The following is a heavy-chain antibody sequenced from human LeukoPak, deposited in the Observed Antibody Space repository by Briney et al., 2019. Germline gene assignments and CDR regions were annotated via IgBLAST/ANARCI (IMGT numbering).Heavy chain of an antibody. Sequence: PSETLSLTCAVSGYSISSGYYWGWIRQPPGKGLEWIGSIYHSGSTYYNPSLKSRVTISVDTSKNQFSLKLSSVTAADTAVYYCARDYSNSAYYYYYYYMDVWGKGTTVTVSS. J-gene: IGHJ6*03. CDR2: IYHSGST. CDR1: GYSISSGYY. V-gene: IGHV4-38-2*01. D-gene: IGHD4-11*01. CDR3: ARDYSNSAYYYYYYYMDV.